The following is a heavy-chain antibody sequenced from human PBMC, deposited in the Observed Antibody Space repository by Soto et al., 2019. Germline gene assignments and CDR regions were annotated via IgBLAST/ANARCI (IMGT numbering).Heavy chain of an antibody. CDR3: SRGTSIPASGDY. V-gene: IGHV1-18*01. CDR1: GYTFTNYG. D-gene: IGHD6-6*01. CDR2: VSAYNGER. J-gene: IGHJ4*01. Sequence: QVPLVQSGAEVKKPGASVKVSCKASGYTFTNYGINWVRQAPGQGLEWLGWVSAYNGERRYAQRVQARVIMTTDTSTTTAYRELRSLRSDYTAVYYCSRGTSIPASGDYWGQGTLVTVSS.